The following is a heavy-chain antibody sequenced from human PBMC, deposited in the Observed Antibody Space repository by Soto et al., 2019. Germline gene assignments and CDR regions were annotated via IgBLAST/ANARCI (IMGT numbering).Heavy chain of an antibody. Sequence: QMQLVQSGPEVKKPGTSVKVSCKASGLTFSSSAVHWVRQARGHRLEWIGWIEVGSANANYAQMRQERVTISRDISTSKAYMEMSSLRPEDTAVYYCEADQGGYIYGLGTYWGQGTLVTVSS. CDR1: GLTFSSSA. J-gene: IGHJ4*02. CDR2: IEVGSANA. CDR3: EADQGGYIYGLGTY. D-gene: IGHD5-18*01. V-gene: IGHV1-58*01.